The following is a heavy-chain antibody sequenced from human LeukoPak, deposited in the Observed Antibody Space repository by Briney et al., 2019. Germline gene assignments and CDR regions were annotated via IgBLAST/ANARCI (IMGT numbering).Heavy chain of an antibody. V-gene: IGHV3-23*01. CDR2: ISDSGGST. CDR1: GFTFSSYA. D-gene: IGHD3-10*01. Sequence: PGGSLRLSCAASGFTFSSYAMSWVRQAPGKGLEWVSAISDSGGSTYYADSVKGRFTISRDNSKNTLYLQMNSLRAEDTAVYYCAKGGRLLWVGEPTDVFGYWGQGTLVTVSS. J-gene: IGHJ4*02. CDR3: AKGGRLLWVGEPTDVFGY.